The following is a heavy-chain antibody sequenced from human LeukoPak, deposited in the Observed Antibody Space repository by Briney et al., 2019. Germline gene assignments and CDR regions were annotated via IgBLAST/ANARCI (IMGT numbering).Heavy chain of an antibody. J-gene: IGHJ4*02. CDR3: AREPAFGDLDY. CDR2: ISSNGGNT. Sequence: GGSLRLSCAASGFTFSSYTMHWVRQAPGEGLEYVSAISSNGGNTYYTNSVKGRFTISGDNSKNTLYLQMGSLRAEDMAVYYCAREPAFGDLDYWGQGTLVTVSS. D-gene: IGHD4-17*01. CDR1: GFTFSSYT. V-gene: IGHV3-64*01.